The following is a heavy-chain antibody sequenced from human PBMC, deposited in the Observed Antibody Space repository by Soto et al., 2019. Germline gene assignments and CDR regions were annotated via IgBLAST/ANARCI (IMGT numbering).Heavy chain of an antibody. V-gene: IGHV3-21*01. CDR3: ARIGHRPDRXNGYWVDYYYYYYGMDV. Sequence: GGSLRLSCAASGFTFSSYSMNWVRQAPGKGLEWVSSISSSSSYIYYADSVKGRFTISRDNAKNSLYLQMNSLRAEDTAVYYCARIGHRPDRXNGYWVDYYYYYYGMDVWGQGTTVTVSS. CDR1: GFTFSSYS. D-gene: IGHD2-2*03. J-gene: IGHJ6*02. CDR2: ISSSSSYI.